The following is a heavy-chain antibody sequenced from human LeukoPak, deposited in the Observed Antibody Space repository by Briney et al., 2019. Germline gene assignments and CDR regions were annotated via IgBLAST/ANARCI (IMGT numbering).Heavy chain of an antibody. J-gene: IGHJ6*02. CDR1: GYTFTSYD. Sequence: ASVKVSCKASGYTFTSYDISWVRQATGQGLEWMGWMNPNSGNTGYAQKFQGGVTMTRNTPISTAYMELSSLRSEDTAVYYCASAYCGGDCYSPGATNYYYYGMDVWGQGTTFTVSS. V-gene: IGHV1-8*01. CDR3: ASAYCGGDCYSPGATNYYYYGMDV. D-gene: IGHD2-21*02. CDR2: MNPNSGNT.